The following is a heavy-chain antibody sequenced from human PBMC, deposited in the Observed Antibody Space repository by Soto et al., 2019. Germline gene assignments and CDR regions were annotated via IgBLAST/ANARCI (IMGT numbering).Heavy chain of an antibody. CDR1: GYTFTSHG. J-gene: IGHJ4*02. D-gene: IGHD2-15*01. CDR3: AREGGFCTGGSCYCDY. V-gene: IGHV1-18*01. Sequence: ASVKVSCKASGYTFTSHGSRWVRQAPGQGPEWMGWISTDNGNANYAQYLQGRATMTTDTSTSTAYMELRSLRADDTAVYYCAREGGFCTGGSCYCDYSGQGTLVTVSS. CDR2: ISTDNGNA.